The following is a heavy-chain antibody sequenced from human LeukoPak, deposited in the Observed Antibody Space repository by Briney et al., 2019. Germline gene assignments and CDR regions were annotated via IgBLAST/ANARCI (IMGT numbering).Heavy chain of an antibody. CDR1: GFTFSSYA. D-gene: IGHD6-13*01. J-gene: IGHJ4*02. CDR3: AKVSSSWITHFDY. CDR2: ISGRGGST. V-gene: IGHV3-23*01. Sequence: GGSLRLSCAASGFTFSSYAMSWVRQAPGKGLEWVSAISGRGGSTYYADSVKGRFTISRDNSKNTLYLQMNSLRAEDTAVYYCAKVSSSWITHFDYWGQGTLVTVSS.